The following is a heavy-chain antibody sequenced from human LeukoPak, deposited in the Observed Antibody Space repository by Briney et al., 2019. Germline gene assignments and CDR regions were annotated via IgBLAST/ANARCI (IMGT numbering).Heavy chain of an antibody. Sequence: GGSLRLSCAASGFTFSSYAMSWVRQAPGKGLEGVSAISGSGGSTYYADSVKGRFTISRDNSKNTLYLQMNSMRAEDTAVYYCAKDRSEGQLLADAFDIWGQGTMVTVSS. CDR2: ISGSGGST. CDR3: AKDRSEGQLLADAFDI. J-gene: IGHJ3*02. V-gene: IGHV3-23*01. CDR1: GFTFSSYA. D-gene: IGHD2-2*01.